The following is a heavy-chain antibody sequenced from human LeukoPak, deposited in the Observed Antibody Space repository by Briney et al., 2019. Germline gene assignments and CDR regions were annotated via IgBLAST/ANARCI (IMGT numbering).Heavy chain of an antibody. CDR1: GFTFSNYG. CDR3: AKGSKGLSSYYFDY. V-gene: IGHV3-30*18. Sequence: HPGGSLRLSCAASGFTFSNYGMHWVRQAPGKGLEWVAVISYDGSDDYYADSVKGRFTISRDTSKNTLYLQMNSLRAEDTAVYYCAKGSKGLSSYYFDYWGQGTLVTVSS. D-gene: IGHD3-16*02. J-gene: IGHJ4*02. CDR2: ISYDGSDD.